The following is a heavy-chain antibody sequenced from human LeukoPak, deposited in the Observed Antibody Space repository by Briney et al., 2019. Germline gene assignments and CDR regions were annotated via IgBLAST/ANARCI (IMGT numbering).Heavy chain of an antibody. CDR3: ARANYGSGSYRWFDP. Sequence: SETLSLTCAVYGGSFSGYYWSWIRQPPGKGLEWIGEISHSGSTNYNPSLKSRVTISLDTSKNQFSLKLSSVTAADTAVYYCARANYGSGSYRWFDPWGQGTLVTVSS. CDR2: ISHSGST. CDR1: GGSFSGYY. V-gene: IGHV4-34*01. J-gene: IGHJ5*02. D-gene: IGHD3-10*01.